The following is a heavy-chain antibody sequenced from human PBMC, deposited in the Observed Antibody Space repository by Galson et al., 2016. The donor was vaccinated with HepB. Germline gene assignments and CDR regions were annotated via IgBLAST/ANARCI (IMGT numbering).Heavy chain of an antibody. Sequence: SLRLSCAASGFTFSTYSMNWVRQVPGKGLEWVSSISSSSSYIYYGDSLKGRFTISRDNAKNSLYLQMNSLRDEDTAVYYSARDPLGYSYALVRYFDYWGQGTLVTVSS. CDR3: ARDPLGYSYALVRYFDY. D-gene: IGHD5-18*01. CDR2: ISSSSSYI. J-gene: IGHJ4*02. CDR1: GFTFSTYS. V-gene: IGHV3-21*01.